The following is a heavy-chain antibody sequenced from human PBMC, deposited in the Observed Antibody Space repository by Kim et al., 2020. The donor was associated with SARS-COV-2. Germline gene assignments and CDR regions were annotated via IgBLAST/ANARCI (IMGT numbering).Heavy chain of an antibody. CDR2: ISGSGGST. D-gene: IGHD3-3*01. CDR3: AKASGVLRFLEWYFDY. J-gene: IGHJ4*02. Sequence: GGSLRLSCAASGFTFSSYAMSWVRQAPGKGLEWVSAISGSGGSTYYADSVKGRFTISRDNSKNTLYLQMNSLRAEDTAVYYCAKASGVLRFLEWYFDYWGQGTLVTVSS. V-gene: IGHV3-23*01. CDR1: GFTFSSYA.